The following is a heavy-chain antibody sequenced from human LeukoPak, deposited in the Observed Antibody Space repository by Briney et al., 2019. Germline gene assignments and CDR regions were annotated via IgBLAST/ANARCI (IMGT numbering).Heavy chain of an antibody. CDR1: GGSISSYY. CDR3: ARWDVREDDAFDI. J-gene: IGHJ3*02. CDR2: IYYSGST. V-gene: IGHV4-59*01. Sequence: SETLSLTCTVSGGSISSYYWSWIRQPPGKGLEWIGYIYYSGSTNYNPPLKSRVTISVDTSKNQFSLKLPSVTAADTAVYYCARWDVREDDAFDIWGQGTMVTVSS. D-gene: IGHD3-10*02.